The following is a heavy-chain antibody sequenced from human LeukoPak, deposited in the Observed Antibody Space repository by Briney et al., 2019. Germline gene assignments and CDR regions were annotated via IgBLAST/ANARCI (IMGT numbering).Heavy chain of an antibody. CDR2: ISGSGGST. J-gene: IGHJ4*02. V-gene: IGHV3-23*01. CDR1: GFSFSDYG. Sequence: GGSLRLSCAASGFSFSDYGMHWVRQAPGKGLEWVSAISGSGGSTYYADSVKGRFTISRDNSKNTLYLQMNSLRAEDTAVYYCAREDTYYDILTGSPGLGYWGQGTLVTVSS. D-gene: IGHD3-9*01. CDR3: AREDTYYDILTGSPGLGY.